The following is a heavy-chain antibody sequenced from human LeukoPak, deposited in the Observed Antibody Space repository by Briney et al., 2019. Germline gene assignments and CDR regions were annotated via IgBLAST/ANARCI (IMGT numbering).Heavy chain of an antibody. Sequence: GASVKVSCKASGYTFTDYFIHWVRQAPGQGLEWMGWISAYNGNTNYAQKLQGRVTMTTDTSTSTAYMELRSLRSDDTAVYYCARDQWGYSHFDYWGQGTLVTVSS. CDR2: ISAYNGNT. V-gene: IGHV1-18*04. CDR3: ARDQWGYSHFDY. D-gene: IGHD5-24*01. J-gene: IGHJ4*02. CDR1: GYTFTDYF.